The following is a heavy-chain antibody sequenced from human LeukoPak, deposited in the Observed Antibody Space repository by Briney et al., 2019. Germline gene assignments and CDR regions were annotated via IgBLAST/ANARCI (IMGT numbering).Heavy chain of an antibody. Sequence: SETLSLTCTVSGGSISSSSYYWGWIRQPPGKGLEWIGIITYSGNSNYNPSLKSRVTISVDASNNQFSLKLTSMTAADTAVYYCVRRCYSGGVYYYFDYWGQGTLVTVSS. CDR3: VRRCYSGGVYYYFDY. J-gene: IGHJ4*02. V-gene: IGHV4-39*01. CDR1: GGSISSSSYY. D-gene: IGHD2-15*01. CDR2: ITYSGNS.